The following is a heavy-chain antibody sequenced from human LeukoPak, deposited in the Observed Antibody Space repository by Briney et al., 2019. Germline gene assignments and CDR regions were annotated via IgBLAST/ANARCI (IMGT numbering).Heavy chain of an antibody. D-gene: IGHD6-19*01. V-gene: IGHV4-39*01. Sequence: SETLSLTCTVSGGSISSSSYYWGWIRQPPGKGLEWIGSIYYSGSTYYNPSLKSRVTISVVTSKNQFSLKLSSVTAADTAVYYCARSSSGWEYYFDYWGQGTLVTVSS. CDR3: ARSSSGWEYYFDY. CDR1: GGSISSSSYY. J-gene: IGHJ4*02. CDR2: IYYSGST.